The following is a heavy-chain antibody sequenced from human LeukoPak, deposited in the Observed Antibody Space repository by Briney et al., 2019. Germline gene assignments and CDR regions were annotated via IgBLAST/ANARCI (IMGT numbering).Heavy chain of an antibody. CDR1: GGSISGYF. CDR3: AREEVFEVQVPGFYAFDN. Sequence: PSETLSLTCSVSGGSISGYFWSWIRQPAGKGLEWIGRFYTSGDAYYKPSLRSRVTMSVDKSKNQISLEVQSVTAADTAVYFCAREEVFEVQVPGFYAFDNWGQGILVTVSS. CDR2: FYTSGDA. J-gene: IGHJ4*02. D-gene: IGHD3-3*01. V-gene: IGHV4-4*07.